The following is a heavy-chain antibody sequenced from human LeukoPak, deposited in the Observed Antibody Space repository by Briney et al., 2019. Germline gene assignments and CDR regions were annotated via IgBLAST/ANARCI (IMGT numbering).Heavy chain of an antibody. D-gene: IGHD6-19*01. Sequence: PSETLSLTCTVSGGSISSSSYYWGWIRQPPGKGLEWIGSIYHSGSTYYNPSLKSRVTISVDTSKNQFSLKLSSVTAADTAVYYCAAGSGWNTGIDYWGQGTLVTVSS. CDR1: GGSISSSSYY. V-gene: IGHV4-39*07. J-gene: IGHJ4*02. CDR2: IYHSGST. CDR3: AAGSGWNTGIDY.